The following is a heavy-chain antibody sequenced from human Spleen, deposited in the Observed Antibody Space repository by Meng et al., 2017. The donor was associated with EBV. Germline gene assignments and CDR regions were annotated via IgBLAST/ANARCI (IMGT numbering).Heavy chain of an antibody. V-gene: IGHV3-74*01. CDR1: GFTFSRYW. CDR3: SRDLAGADDD. J-gene: IGHJ4*02. CDR2: TNENGRIT. Sequence: EVQLVESGGALVQPGGSLRLSCAASGFTFSRYWMHWVRQAPGKGLLWVSRTNENGRITDYADSVKGRFTISRDNTKNTLYLQMNSLRVEDTAVYFCSRDLAGADDDWGQGTLVTVSS.